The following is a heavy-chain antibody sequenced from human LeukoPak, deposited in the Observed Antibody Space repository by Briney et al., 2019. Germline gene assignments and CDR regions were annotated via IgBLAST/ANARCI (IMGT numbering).Heavy chain of an antibody. Sequence: PSGTLSLTCAVSGGSISSNNWWNWVRQPPGKGLEWIGEIHHSGSTNYNPSLKSRVTISVDTSKNQFSLKLSSVTAADTAVYYCARGSFGAAMVTGFDYWGQGTLVTVSS. V-gene: IGHV4-4*02. J-gene: IGHJ4*02. CDR2: IHHSGST. D-gene: IGHD5-18*01. CDR3: ARGSFGAAMVTGFDY. CDR1: GGSISSNNW.